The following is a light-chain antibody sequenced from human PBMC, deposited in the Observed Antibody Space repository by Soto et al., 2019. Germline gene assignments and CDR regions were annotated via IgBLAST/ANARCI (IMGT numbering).Light chain of an antibody. J-gene: IGLJ2*01. CDR3: CSYVGSDTYVI. CDR1: SCDIGGSIL. V-gene: IGLV2-23*01. Sequence: QSVLTQPASVSGSPGQSITISCTGTSCDIGGSILVSWYQQEPGKAPKLMIYEGSKRPSGVSNRFSGSKSGNTASLTISGLQAEDEGQYYCCSYVGSDTYVIFGGGTKVTVL. CDR2: EGS.